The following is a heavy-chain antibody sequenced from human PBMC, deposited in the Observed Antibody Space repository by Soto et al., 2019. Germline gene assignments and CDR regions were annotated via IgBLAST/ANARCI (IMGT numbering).Heavy chain of an antibody. D-gene: IGHD4-17*01. Sequence: QVQLQGSGPGLVKPSGTLSLTCAVSGGSISSDNWWSWVRQPPGKGLEWIGEIYHSGSTNYNPSLKSRVTLAVDKPKHQFSQKRSSVTAADTAVYYCARSTVTEDYLGQGTLVTVSP. CDR2: IYHSGST. J-gene: IGHJ4*02. V-gene: IGHV4-4*02. CDR3: ARSTVTEDY. CDR1: GGSISSDNW.